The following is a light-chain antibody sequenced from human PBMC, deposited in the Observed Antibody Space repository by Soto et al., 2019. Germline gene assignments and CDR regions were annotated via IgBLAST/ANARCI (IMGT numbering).Light chain of an antibody. V-gene: IGKV1-5*01. J-gene: IGKJ3*01. CDR3: QQRSNWPGT. Sequence: DIQMTQSPSTLPASVGDRVTITCRASQSISNWLAWYQQKPGTAPKVLIYHASNLQSGVPSRFSGSGSGTDFTLTISSLEPEDFAVYYCQQRSNWPGTFGPGTKVDIK. CDR2: HAS. CDR1: QSISNW.